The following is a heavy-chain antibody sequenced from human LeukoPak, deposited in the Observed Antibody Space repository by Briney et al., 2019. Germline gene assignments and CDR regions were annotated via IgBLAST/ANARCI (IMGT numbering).Heavy chain of an antibody. CDR1: GGSFSGYY. J-gene: IGHJ5*02. Sequence: SETLSLTCAVYGGSFSGYYWSWIRQPPGKGLEWIGEINHSGSTNYNPSLKSRVTISVDTSKNQFSLKLSSVTAADTAVYYCARHLRTYYYGSGTVWFDPWGQGTLVTVSS. CDR2: INHSGST. V-gene: IGHV4-34*01. CDR3: ARHLRTYYYGSGTVWFDP. D-gene: IGHD3-10*01.